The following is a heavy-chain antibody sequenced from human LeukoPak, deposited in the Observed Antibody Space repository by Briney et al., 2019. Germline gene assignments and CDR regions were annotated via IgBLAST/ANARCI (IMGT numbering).Heavy chain of an antibody. Sequence: ASETLSLTCAVYGGSFSGYYWSWIRQPPGKGLEWIGYIYHSGSTYYNPSLKSRVTISVDRSKNQFSLKLSSVTAADTAVYYCARSAYSSSFDYWGQGTLVTVSS. CDR3: ARSAYSSSFDY. J-gene: IGHJ4*02. CDR2: IYHSGST. CDR1: GGSFSGYY. D-gene: IGHD6-13*01. V-gene: IGHV4-30-2*01.